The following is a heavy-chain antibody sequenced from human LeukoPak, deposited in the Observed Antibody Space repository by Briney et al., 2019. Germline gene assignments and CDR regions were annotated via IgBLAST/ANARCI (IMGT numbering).Heavy chain of an antibody. V-gene: IGHV3-23*01. CDR2: ISGSGLST. CDR3: ARNNGMDV. J-gene: IGHJ6*02. CDR1: GFTFSSYA. Sequence: SGGSLRLSCAASGFTFSSYAMSWVRQAPGKGLEWVSTISGSGLSTYYADSVKGRFTISRDNSNNTLYLQMNSLRVEDTAVYYCARNNGMDVWGQGTTVIVSS.